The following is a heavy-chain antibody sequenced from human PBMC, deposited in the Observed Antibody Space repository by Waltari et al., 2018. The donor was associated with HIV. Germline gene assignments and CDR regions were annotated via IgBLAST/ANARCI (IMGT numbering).Heavy chain of an antibody. CDR1: GFTFSSYA. D-gene: IGHD3-22*01. Sequence: EVQLVESGGGLVQPGGSLRLSCAASGFTFSSYAMSWVRQAPGKGLEWVSAISGSGGSTYYADSVKGRFTISRDNSKNTLYLQMNSLRAEDTAVYYCAKTDYYDSSGYTPSGYFDYWGQGTLVTVSS. CDR3: AKTDYYDSSGYTPSGYFDY. CDR2: ISGSGGST. V-gene: IGHV3-23*04. J-gene: IGHJ4*02.